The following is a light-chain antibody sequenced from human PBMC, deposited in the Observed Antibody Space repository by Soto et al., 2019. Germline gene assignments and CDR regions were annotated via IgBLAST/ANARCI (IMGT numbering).Light chain of an antibody. Sequence: QSALTQPPSVSGSPGQSVTISCTGTSSDIGGYDHVSWYRQDPGKAPKVMIYEVTKRPSGVPDRFSGSKAGNTASLTVFGLQAEDEANYYCGSFAGPVWVFGGGTKLTVL. J-gene: IGLJ3*02. V-gene: IGLV2-8*01. CDR3: GSFAGPVWV. CDR2: EVT. CDR1: SSDIGGYDH.